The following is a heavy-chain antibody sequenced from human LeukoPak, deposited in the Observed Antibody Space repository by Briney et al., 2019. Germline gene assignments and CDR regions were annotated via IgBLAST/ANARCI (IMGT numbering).Heavy chain of an antibody. J-gene: IGHJ4*02. CDR3: ARLRGDSSSWSYYFDY. Sequence: ASVKVSCKASGYTFTGYYMHWVRQAPGQGLEWMGWINPNSGGTNYAQKFQGWVTMTRDTSISTAYMELSRLRSDDTAVYYCARLRGDSSSWSYYFDYWGQGTLVTVSS. CDR1: GYTFTGYY. V-gene: IGHV1-2*04. CDR2: INPNSGGT. D-gene: IGHD6-13*01.